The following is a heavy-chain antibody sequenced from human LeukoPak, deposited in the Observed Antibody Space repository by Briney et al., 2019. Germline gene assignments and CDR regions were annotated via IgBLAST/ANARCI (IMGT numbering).Heavy chain of an antibody. V-gene: IGHV4-4*07. D-gene: IGHD1-26*01. CDR1: GGSISTYY. CDR2: IHASGSA. J-gene: IGHJ4*02. Sequence: SETLSLTCNISGGSISTYYWSWIRQPAGKGLEWIGRIHASGSATYNPSLKGRVTMSVDTSNNHFSLNLSSVTAAETALYYCAREGWEVFSAYWGQGTLVTVSS. CDR3: AREGWEVFSAY.